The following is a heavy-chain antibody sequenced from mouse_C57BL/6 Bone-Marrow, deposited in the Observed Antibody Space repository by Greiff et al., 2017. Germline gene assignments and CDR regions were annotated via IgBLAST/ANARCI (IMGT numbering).Heavy chain of an antibody. CDR1: GFTFSDYG. J-gene: IGHJ4*01. CDR3: ARHPAMDY. V-gene: IGHV5-15*01. CDR2: ISNLAYSI. Sequence: DVMLVESGGGLVQPGGSLKLSCAASGFTFSDYGMAWVRQAPRKGPEWVAFISNLAYSIYYADTVTGRFTISRENAKNTRYLEMSSLRSEDTAMYYCARHPAMDYWGQGTSVTVSS.